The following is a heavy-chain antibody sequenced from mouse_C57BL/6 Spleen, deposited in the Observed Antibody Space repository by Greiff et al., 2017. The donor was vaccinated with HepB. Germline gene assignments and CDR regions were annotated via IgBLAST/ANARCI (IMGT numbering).Heavy chain of an antibody. Sequence: QVQLQQSGAELARPGASVKLSCKASGYTFTSYGISWVKQRTGQGLEWIGEIYPRSGNTYYNEKFKGKATLTADKSSSTAYMELRSLTSEDSAVYFCARNSNYVGYFDVGGTGTTVTVSS. CDR1: GYTFTSYG. J-gene: IGHJ1*03. D-gene: IGHD2-5*01. CDR3: ARNSNYVGYFDV. CDR2: IYPRSGNT. V-gene: IGHV1-81*01.